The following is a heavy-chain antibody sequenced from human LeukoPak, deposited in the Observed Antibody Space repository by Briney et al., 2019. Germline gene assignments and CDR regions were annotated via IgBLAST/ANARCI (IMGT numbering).Heavy chain of an antibody. J-gene: IGHJ4*02. D-gene: IGHD6-13*01. CDR2: IYNSWST. CDR1: GGSIGSGRYY. Sequence: PSETLSLTCTVSGGSIGSGRYYWAWIRQPPGKGLEWIGSIYNSWSTSYNPSLKSRGAMSVDTSKNQFSLRLSSVTAADTAVYYCARNITSIIAAGYFDYWGQGTLVAVSS. CDR3: ARNITSIIAAGYFDY. V-gene: IGHV4-39*01.